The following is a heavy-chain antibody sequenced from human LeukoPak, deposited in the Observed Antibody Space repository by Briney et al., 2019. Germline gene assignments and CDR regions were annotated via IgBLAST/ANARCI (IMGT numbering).Heavy chain of an antibody. V-gene: IGHV3-30*02. Sequence: GGSLRLSCAASGFTFSSYGMHWVRQAPGKGLEWVALIRYDGSNKYYADSVKGRFTISRDNSKNTLYLQMNSLRAEDTAVYYCAKGRRITIFGAQTEYFDYWGQGTLVTVSS. J-gene: IGHJ4*02. CDR2: IRYDGSNK. D-gene: IGHD3-3*01. CDR1: GFTFSSYG. CDR3: AKGRRITIFGAQTEYFDY.